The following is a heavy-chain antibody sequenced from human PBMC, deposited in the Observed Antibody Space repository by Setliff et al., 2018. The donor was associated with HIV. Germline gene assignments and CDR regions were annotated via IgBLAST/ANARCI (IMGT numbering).Heavy chain of an antibody. J-gene: IGHJ4*02. D-gene: IGHD3-3*01. CDR1: GYTFRNYA. CDR3: ARWRGYYDFWSVNLYGASYFDY. Sequence: GASVKVSCKASGYTFRNYAVHWVRQAPGQRLEWMGWIDSGNGNTKISPKFQDRVTIIRDTSATTVYMEVNSLRSEDTAVYYCARWRGYYDFWSVNLYGASYFDYWGQGTLVTVSS. CDR2: IDSGNGNT. V-gene: IGHV1-3*04.